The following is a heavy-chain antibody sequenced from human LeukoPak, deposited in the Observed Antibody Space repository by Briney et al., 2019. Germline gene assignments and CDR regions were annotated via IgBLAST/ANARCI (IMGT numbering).Heavy chain of an antibody. Sequence: GGSLRLSCAAPGFIFNNYGMHWVRQAPGKGLWWAAVISYDGSNKNYADSVKGRFTISRDSSTRTVYLQMNRLGVEDTAEYYCAKDWGPYCGCDCYFNDWRQGTLVTVSS. CDR1: GFIFNNYG. CDR3: AKDWGPYCGCDCYFND. CDR2: ISYDGSNK. V-gene: IGHV3-30*18. D-gene: IGHD2-21*02. J-gene: IGHJ4*02.